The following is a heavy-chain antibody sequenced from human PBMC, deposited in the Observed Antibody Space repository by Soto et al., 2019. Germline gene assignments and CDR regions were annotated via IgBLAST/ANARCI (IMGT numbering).Heavy chain of an antibody. CDR2: INAGNGNT. D-gene: IGHD1-1*01. V-gene: IGHV1-3*01. Sequence: QVQLVQSGAEVKKPGASVKVSCKASGYTFTSYDMHWVRQAPGQRLEWMGWINAGNGNTKYSQKFQGRVTITRETTASTAYMKLSSRRYEDTAVYYCATTVGDDYGMDVWGQGTTVTVSS. CDR3: ATTVGDDYGMDV. CDR1: GYTFTSYD. J-gene: IGHJ6*02.